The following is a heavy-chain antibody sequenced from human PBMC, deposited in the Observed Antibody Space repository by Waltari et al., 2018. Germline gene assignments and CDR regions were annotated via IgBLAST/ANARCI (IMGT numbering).Heavy chain of an antibody. CDR3: SRYVAYYYYYMDV. V-gene: IGHV3-21*01. J-gene: IGHJ6*03. CDR2: ISSSSSYL. D-gene: IGHD1-1*01. Sequence: EVQLVESGGGLVKPGGSLRLSCAASGFTFSSYSMNWVRQAPGKGLEWVSSISSSSSYLYYADSVKGRFTISRDNAKNSLYLQMNSLRAEDTAVYYCSRYVAYYYYYMDVWGKGTTVTVSS. CDR1: GFTFSSYS.